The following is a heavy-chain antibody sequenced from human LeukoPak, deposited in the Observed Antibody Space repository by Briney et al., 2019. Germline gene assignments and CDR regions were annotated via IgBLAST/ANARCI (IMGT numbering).Heavy chain of an antibody. Sequence: ASVKVSCKASGYTFTGYYMHWVRQAPGQGLEWMGRINPNSGGTDYAQKFQGRVTMTRDTSISTAYMELSRLRSDDTAVYYCARPDYYGSGSYAFDIWGQGTMVTVSS. J-gene: IGHJ3*02. CDR2: INPNSGGT. D-gene: IGHD3-10*01. CDR1: GYTFTGYY. CDR3: ARPDYYGSGSYAFDI. V-gene: IGHV1-2*02.